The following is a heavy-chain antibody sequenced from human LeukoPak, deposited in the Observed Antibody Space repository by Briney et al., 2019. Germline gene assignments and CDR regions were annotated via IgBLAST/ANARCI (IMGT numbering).Heavy chain of an antibody. CDR3: ARRRLRYFDWLEGDYYYYYMDV. V-gene: IGHV4-39*01. CDR2: IYYSGST. D-gene: IGHD3-9*01. CDR1: GGSISSSSYY. Sequence: SETLSLTCTVSGGSISSSSYYWGWIRQPPGKRLEWIGSIYYSGSTYYNPSLKSRVTISVDTSKNQFSLKLSSVTAADTAVYYCARRRLRYFDWLEGDYYYYYMDVWGKGTTVTISS. J-gene: IGHJ6*03.